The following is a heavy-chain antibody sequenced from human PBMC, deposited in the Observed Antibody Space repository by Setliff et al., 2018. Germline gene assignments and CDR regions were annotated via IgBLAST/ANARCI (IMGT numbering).Heavy chain of an antibody. V-gene: IGHV1-2*02. Sequence: ASVKVSCKTSGYTFTDYYIHWVRQAPGEGLEWMGWLNPKNNDTSYAQKFLGRVTMTRDTSISAAYMELIALRSDDTALYYCARDPLPKHYDVVTGYYSAPNYYYMDVWRKGTTFTVSS. CDR2: LNPKNNDT. D-gene: IGHD3-9*01. CDR1: GYTFTDYY. CDR3: ARDPLPKHYDVVTGYYSAPNYYYMDV. J-gene: IGHJ6*03.